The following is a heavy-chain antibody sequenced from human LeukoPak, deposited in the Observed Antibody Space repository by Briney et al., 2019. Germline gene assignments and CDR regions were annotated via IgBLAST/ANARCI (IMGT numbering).Heavy chain of an antibody. D-gene: IGHD3-22*01. J-gene: IGHJ4*02. V-gene: IGHV5-51*01. CDR2: IYPGDSDT. Sequence: PGESLKISCKGSGYSFTSYWIGWVRQMPGKGLEWMGIIYPGDSDTGYSPSFQGQVTISADKSISTAYLQWSSLKASDTAMYYCARRRGDYYDSSPYYFDYWGQGTLVTVSS. CDR1: GYSFTSYW. CDR3: ARRRGDYYDSSPYYFDY.